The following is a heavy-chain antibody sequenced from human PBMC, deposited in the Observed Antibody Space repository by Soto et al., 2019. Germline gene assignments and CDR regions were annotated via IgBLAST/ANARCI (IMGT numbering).Heavy chain of an antibody. Sequence: EVQLVESGGGLVKPGGSLRLSCAASGFTFSNAWMNWVRQAPGKGLEWVGRIKSKTDGGTTDYAAPVKGRFTISRDDSKNTMYLQMNSMKTEDTAVYYCLRFRGEDNFDYWGQGTLVTVSS. CDR1: GFTFSNAW. J-gene: IGHJ4*02. D-gene: IGHD3-16*01. V-gene: IGHV3-15*07. CDR2: IKSKTDGGTT. CDR3: LRFRGEDNFDY.